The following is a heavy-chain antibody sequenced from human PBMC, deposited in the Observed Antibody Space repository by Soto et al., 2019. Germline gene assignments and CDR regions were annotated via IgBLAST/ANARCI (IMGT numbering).Heavy chain of an antibody. J-gene: IGHJ3*02. Sequence: VGSLRLSCAASGFPFSTYEMNWVRQAPGKGLEWVSYISSSGSTINDADSVKGRFTISRDNAKNSLYLQMNSLRAEDTAVYYCARSGAPGYAFDIWGQGTMVTVSS. V-gene: IGHV3-48*03. CDR1: GFPFSTYE. D-gene: IGHD4-17*01. CDR2: ISSSGSTI. CDR3: ARSGAPGYAFDI.